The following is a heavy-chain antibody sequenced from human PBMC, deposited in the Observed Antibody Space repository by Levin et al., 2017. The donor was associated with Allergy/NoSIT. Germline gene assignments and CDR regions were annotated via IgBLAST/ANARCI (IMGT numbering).Heavy chain of an antibody. CDR1: GFTFSSYG. D-gene: IGHD3-10*01. Sequence: GGSLRLSCAASGFTFSSYGMHWVRQAPGKGLEWVAVIWYDGSNKYYADSVKGRFTISRDNSKNTLYLQMNSLRAEDTAVYYCARDLSGGRGVITPVYYFDYWGQGTLVTVSS. CDR2: IWYDGSNK. CDR3: ARDLSGGRGVITPVYYFDY. V-gene: IGHV3-33*01. J-gene: IGHJ4*02.